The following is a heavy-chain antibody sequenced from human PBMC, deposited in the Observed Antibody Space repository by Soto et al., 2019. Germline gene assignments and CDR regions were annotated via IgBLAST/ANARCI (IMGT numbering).Heavy chain of an antibody. J-gene: IGHJ6*02. Sequence: PGGSLRLSCAASGFTFSSYWMHWVRQAPGKGLVWVSRINSDGSSTSYADSVKGRFTISRDNAKNTLYLQMNSLRAEDTAVYYCARSREGVKKYTLLSRYYGMDVWGQGTTGTVS. CDR3: ARSREGVKKYTLLSRYYGMDV. CDR1: GFTFSSYW. V-gene: IGHV3-74*01. CDR2: INSDGSST. D-gene: IGHD2-2*01.